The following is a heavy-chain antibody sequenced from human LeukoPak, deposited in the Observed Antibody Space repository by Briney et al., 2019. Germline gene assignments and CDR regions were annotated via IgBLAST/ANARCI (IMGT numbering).Heavy chain of an antibody. V-gene: IGHV3-53*01. D-gene: IGHD3-22*01. J-gene: IGHJ3*02. CDR2: TYTGGNS. Sequence: PGGSLRLSCAASGFTVGSIHMVWVRRAPGKGLEWVSVTYTGGNSYYADSVKGRFIISRDISKNTLYLQMNSLRAEDSALYYCARGGRGSAAVVAPRSFDIWGQGTMVTVSS. CDR1: GFTVGSIH. CDR3: ARGGRGSAAVVAPRSFDI.